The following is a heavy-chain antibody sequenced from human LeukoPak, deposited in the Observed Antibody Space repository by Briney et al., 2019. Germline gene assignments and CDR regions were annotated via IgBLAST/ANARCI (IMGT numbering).Heavy chain of an antibody. CDR2: ISAYNGNT. D-gene: IGHD2-2*01. Sequence: ASVKVSCKASGYTFTSYGISWVRQAPGQGLEWMGWISAYNGNTNYAQKLQGRVTMTTDTSTSTAYMELRSLRSDDTAVYYCARGADCSSTSCLRTRYYYYYGMDVWAKGPRSPSP. V-gene: IGHV1-18*01. CDR3: ARGADCSSTSCLRTRYYYYYGMDV. CDR1: GYTFTSYG. J-gene: IGHJ6*02.